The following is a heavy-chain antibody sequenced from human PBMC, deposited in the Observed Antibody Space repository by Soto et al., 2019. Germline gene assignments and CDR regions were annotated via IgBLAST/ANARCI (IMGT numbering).Heavy chain of an antibody. CDR1: GFTFSSYA. D-gene: IGHD6-19*01. Sequence: EVQLLESGGGLVQPGGSLRLSCAASGFTFSSYAMSWVRQAPGKGLEWVSAISGSGGSTYYADSVKGRFTNSRDNSKNTLYLKMNSLRAEDTAVYYCAKDGRIAVALDWFDPWGQGTLVTVSS. CDR3: AKDGRIAVALDWFDP. J-gene: IGHJ5*02. CDR2: ISGSGGST. V-gene: IGHV3-23*01.